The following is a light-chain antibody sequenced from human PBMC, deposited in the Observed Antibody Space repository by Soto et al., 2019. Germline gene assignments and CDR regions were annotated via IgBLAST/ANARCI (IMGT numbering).Light chain of an antibody. J-gene: IGKJ2*01. CDR3: QQYHTLYT. CDR2: KAS. Sequence: DIQMTQFPSTLSASVGDRVTITCRASQSISSWLAWYQQIPGKAPKILIYKASSLESEVPSRFSGSGSGTGFTLTISSLQPDDFATYFCQQYHTLYTFGQGTKVDIK. V-gene: IGKV1-5*03. CDR1: QSISSW.